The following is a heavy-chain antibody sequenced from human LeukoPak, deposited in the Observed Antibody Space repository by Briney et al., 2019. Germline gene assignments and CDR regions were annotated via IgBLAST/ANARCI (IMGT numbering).Heavy chain of an antibody. Sequence: SETLSLTCSVSGGSISSVDYYWAWTRQPPGKGLEWIGTIYLMGRAYYNPSLKSRLTISVDTSKNQFSLKLTSVTAADTAVYYCARHSWTNIGYNWFDPWGHGTLVTVSS. CDR2: IYLMGRA. J-gene: IGHJ5*02. V-gene: IGHV4-39*01. CDR3: ARHSWTNIGYNWFDP. CDR1: GGSISSVDYY. D-gene: IGHD2-8*01.